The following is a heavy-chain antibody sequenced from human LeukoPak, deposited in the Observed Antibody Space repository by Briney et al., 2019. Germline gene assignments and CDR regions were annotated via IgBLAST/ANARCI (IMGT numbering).Heavy chain of an antibody. Sequence: GGSLRLSCAASGFTFSSYSMDWVRQAPGKGLEWVSYLSSSSSTIYYADSVKGRFTISRDNAKNSLYLQMNSLRAEDMAVYYCARGDSSSWYPAFDYWGQGTLVTVSS. CDR1: GFTFSSYS. CDR3: ARGDSSSWYPAFDY. CDR2: LSSSSSTI. J-gene: IGHJ4*02. V-gene: IGHV3-48*04. D-gene: IGHD6-13*01.